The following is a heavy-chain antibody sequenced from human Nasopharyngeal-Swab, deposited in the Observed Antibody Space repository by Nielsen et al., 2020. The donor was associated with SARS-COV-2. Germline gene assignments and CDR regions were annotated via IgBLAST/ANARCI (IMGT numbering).Heavy chain of an antibody. J-gene: IGHJ6*02. CDR2: ITGSGDAT. CDR3: AKDGVRLNGIDV. D-gene: IGHD3-16*01. CDR1: GFTFSDYW. V-gene: IGHV3-23*01. Sequence: GESLKISCAASGFTFSDYWMHWVRQAPGRGLEWVSAITGSGDATNYADSVRGRFTISRDNSKSTLYLQMNSLRAEDTAEYFCAKDGVRLNGIDVWGQGTTVTVSS.